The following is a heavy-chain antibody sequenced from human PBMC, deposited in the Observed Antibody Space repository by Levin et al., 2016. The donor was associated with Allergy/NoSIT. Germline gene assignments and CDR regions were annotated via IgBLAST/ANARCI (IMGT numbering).Heavy chain of an antibody. Sequence: GGSLRLSCAASGFTFSSYAMHWVRQAPGKGLEWVAVISYDGSNKYYADSVKGRFTISRDNSKNTLYLQMNSLRAEDTAVYYCASITMVGKDDAFDIWGQGTMVTVSS. D-gene: IGHD3-10*01. CDR3: ASITMVGKDDAFDI. CDR2: ISYDGSNK. J-gene: IGHJ3*02. CDR1: GFTFSSYA. V-gene: IGHV3-30*04.